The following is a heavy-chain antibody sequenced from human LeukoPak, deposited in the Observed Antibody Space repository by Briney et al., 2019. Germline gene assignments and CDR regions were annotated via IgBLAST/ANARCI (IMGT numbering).Heavy chain of an antibody. V-gene: IGHV4-59*01. CDR1: GGSISSYY. J-gene: IGHJ6*02. CDR2: IYYSGST. Sequence: PSETLSLTCTVSGGSISSYYWSWIRQPPGKGLEWIGYIYYSGSTNYNPSLKSRVTISVDTSKNQFSLKLSSVTAADTAVYYCARGYTGAPDGRRFLEWLSSHYYYGMDVWGQGTTVTVSS. CDR3: ARGYTGAPDGRRFLEWLSSHYYYGMDV. D-gene: IGHD3-3*01.